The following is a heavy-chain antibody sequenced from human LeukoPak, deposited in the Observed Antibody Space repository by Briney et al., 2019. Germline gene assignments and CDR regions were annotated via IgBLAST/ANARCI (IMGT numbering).Heavy chain of an antibody. CDR3: ARYSPSSGYYFFDY. CDR2: IYYSGST. D-gene: IGHD3-22*01. CDR1: GGSISSYY. Sequence: PSETLSLTCTVSGGSISSYYWIWLRQPPGKGREWIVYIYYSGSTNYNPSLKSRVTISVDTSKNQFSLKLSSVTAADTAVYYCARYSPSSGYYFFDYWGQGTLVTVSS. J-gene: IGHJ4*02. V-gene: IGHV4-59*01.